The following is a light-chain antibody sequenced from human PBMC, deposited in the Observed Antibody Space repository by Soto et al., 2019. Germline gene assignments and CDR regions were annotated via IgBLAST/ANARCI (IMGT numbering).Light chain of an antibody. Sequence: ENVLTQSPGTLSLSPGERATLSCRASQSISSSYLAWYQQKPGQTPRLLIYHASNMATGIPDRFSGSGSGTDFTLTISRLEPEDFAVYYCQQYGDSQLTFGGGTKVEIK. J-gene: IGKJ4*01. CDR3: QQYGDSQLT. CDR2: HAS. V-gene: IGKV3-20*01. CDR1: QSISSSY.